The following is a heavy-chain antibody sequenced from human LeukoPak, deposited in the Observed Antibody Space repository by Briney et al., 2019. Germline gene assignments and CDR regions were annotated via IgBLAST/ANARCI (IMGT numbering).Heavy chain of an antibody. J-gene: IGHJ4*02. D-gene: IGHD1-26*01. Sequence: SETLSLTCTVSGGSISSYYWSWIRQPPGKGLEWIGYIYYSGSTNYNPSLKSRVTMSVDTSKNQFSLKLSSVTAADTAVYYCARVRGGSYTPDFDYWGQGTPVTVSS. V-gene: IGHV4-59*12. CDR1: GGSISSYY. CDR2: IYYSGST. CDR3: ARVRGGSYTPDFDY.